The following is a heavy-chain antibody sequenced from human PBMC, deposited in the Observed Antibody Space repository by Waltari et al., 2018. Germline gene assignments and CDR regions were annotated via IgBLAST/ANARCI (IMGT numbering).Heavy chain of an antibody. CDR2: INPNSGGT. D-gene: IGHD6-13*01. V-gene: IGHV1-2*06. J-gene: IGHJ4*02. Sequence: QVQLVQSGAEVKKPGASVKVSCKASGYTFTGYYMHWVRQAPGQGLEWMGRINPNSGGTNYAQKFQGRVTITRDTSASTAYMELSSLRSEDMAVYYCAREIAAAGAFDYWGQGTLVTVSS. CDR3: AREIAAAGAFDY. CDR1: GYTFTGYY.